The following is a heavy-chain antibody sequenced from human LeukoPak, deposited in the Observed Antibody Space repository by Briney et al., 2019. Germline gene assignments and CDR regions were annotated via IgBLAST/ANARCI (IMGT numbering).Heavy chain of an antibody. Sequence: GESLKISCKDSGYSFSSHWFAWVRQMPGKGLEWTGNIYPGDSESRYSPSFQGQVTISADKSISTAYLQWSSLKASDTAMYYCARRYSSSWFFDSWGQGTLVTVSS. D-gene: IGHD6-13*01. CDR2: IYPGDSES. CDR1: GYSFSSHW. CDR3: ARRYSSSWFFDS. J-gene: IGHJ4*02. V-gene: IGHV5-51*01.